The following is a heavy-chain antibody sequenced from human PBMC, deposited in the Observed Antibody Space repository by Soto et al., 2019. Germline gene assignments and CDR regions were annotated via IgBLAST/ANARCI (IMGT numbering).Heavy chain of an antibody. Sequence: ASVKVSCKASGYTLTSYYISWVRQAPGQGLEWMGWISGYNGNTNYAQKLQGRVTMTTDKSTSTAYVELRNLRSDDTAMYYGGREGPPSVNWGQGTLVTVSS. CDR3: GREGPPSVN. D-gene: IGHD2-2*01. J-gene: IGHJ4*02. V-gene: IGHV1-18*01. CDR1: GYTLTSYY. CDR2: ISGYNGNT.